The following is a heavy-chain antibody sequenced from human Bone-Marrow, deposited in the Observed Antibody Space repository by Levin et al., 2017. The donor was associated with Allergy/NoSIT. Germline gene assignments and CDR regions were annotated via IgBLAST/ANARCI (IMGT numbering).Heavy chain of an antibody. CDR2: INHSGST. Sequence: PSETLSLTCAVYGGSFSGYYWSWIRQPPGKGLEWIGEINHSGSTNYNPSLKSRVTISVDTSKNQFSLKLSSVTAADTAVYYCARGPISRRMATTKGFDYWGQGTLVTVSS. V-gene: IGHV4-34*01. D-gene: IGHD5-24*01. J-gene: IGHJ4*02. CDR3: ARGPISRRMATTKGFDY. CDR1: GGSFSGYY.